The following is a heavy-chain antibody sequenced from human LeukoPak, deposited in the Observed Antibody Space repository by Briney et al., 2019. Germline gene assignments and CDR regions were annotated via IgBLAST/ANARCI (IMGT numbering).Heavy chain of an antibody. V-gene: IGHV4-39*01. D-gene: IGHD5-24*01. CDR2: IYYSVTT. CDR3: ARQEEEAGYNAKTFAY. J-gene: IGHJ4*02. Sequence: PSETLSLTCTVSGGSISSSNNYWGWVRQPPGKGLERLWRIYYSVTTYYNPPLKSQLTISLDTSKNHVALEQRSATARGSAGYYCARQEEEAGYNAKTFAYWGQGTLVTVSA. CDR1: GGSISSSNNY.